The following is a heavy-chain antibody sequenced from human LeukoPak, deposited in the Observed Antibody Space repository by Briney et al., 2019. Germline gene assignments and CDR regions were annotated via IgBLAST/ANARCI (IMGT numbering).Heavy chain of an antibody. D-gene: IGHD6-19*01. J-gene: IGHJ6*03. Sequence: SETLSLTCAVYGGSFSGYYWSWIRQPPGKGLEWIGEINHSGSTNYNPSLKSRVTISVDTSKNQFSLKLSSVTAEDTAVYYCARVSSGWGYYYYYYYMDVWGKGTTVTVSS. CDR3: ARVSSGWGYYYYYYYMDV. CDR2: INHSGST. V-gene: IGHV4-34*01. CDR1: GGSFSGYY.